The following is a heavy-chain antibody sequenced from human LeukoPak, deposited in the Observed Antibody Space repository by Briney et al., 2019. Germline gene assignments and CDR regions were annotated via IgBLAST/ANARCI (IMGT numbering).Heavy chain of an antibody. J-gene: IGHJ5*02. D-gene: IGHD3-3*01. CDR2: INHSGST. Sequence: SETLSLTCAVYGGSFSGYYWSWIRQPPGKGLEWIGEINHSGSTNYNPSLKSRVTISVDTFKNQFSLKLSSVTAADTAVYYCARDGITIFGVGPWGQGTLVTVSS. V-gene: IGHV4-34*01. CDR3: ARDGITIFGVGP. CDR1: GGSFSGYY.